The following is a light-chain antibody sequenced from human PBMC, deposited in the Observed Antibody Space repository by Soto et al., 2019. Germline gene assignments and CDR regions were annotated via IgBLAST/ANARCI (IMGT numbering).Light chain of an antibody. Sequence: QSVLTQSSSASASLGSSVKRTCTLSSGHSSYTIAWHQQLPGKAPRYLMNLEGSGSYNKGSGVPDRFSGSSSGADRYLTISNLQFEDEADYYCETWDSNKWVFGGGTKLTVL. CDR2: LEGSGSY. J-gene: IGLJ3*02. V-gene: IGLV4-60*02. CDR1: SGHSSYT. CDR3: ETWDSNKWV.